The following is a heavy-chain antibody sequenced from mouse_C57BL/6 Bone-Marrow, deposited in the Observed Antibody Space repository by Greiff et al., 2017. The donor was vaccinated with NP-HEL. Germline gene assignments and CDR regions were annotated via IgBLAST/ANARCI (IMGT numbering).Heavy chain of an antibody. D-gene: IGHD4-1*01. Sequence: VQLVESGAELVRPGASVTLSCKASGYTFTDYEMHWVKQTPVHGLEWIGAIDPETGGTAYNQKFKGKAILTADKSSSTAYMELRSLTSEDSAVYYCTRLHWDTDYWGQGTTLTVSS. V-gene: IGHV1-15*01. CDR2: IDPETGGT. J-gene: IGHJ2*01. CDR1: GYTFTDYE. CDR3: TRLHWDTDY.